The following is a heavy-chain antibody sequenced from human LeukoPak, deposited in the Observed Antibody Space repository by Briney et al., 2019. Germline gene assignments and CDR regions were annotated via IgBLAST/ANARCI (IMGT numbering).Heavy chain of an antibody. D-gene: IGHD4-17*01. J-gene: IGHJ1*01. V-gene: IGHV3-21*01. CDR1: GFTFTSYS. CDR2: ISGSSKHR. Sequence: PGGSLRLSCAASGFTFTSYSMNWVRQAPGKGQEWVSSISGSSKHRYYADSVRGRFTISRDNAKSSLYLQMNSLRAEDTAVYYCVRDMTTVTTCYLLHWGQGTLVTVSS. CDR3: VRDMTTVTTCYLLH.